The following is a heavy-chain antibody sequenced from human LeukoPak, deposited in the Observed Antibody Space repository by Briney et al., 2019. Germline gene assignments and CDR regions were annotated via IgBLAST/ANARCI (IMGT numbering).Heavy chain of an antibody. CDR3: ARPSKGQNWDFNY. CDR1: GGSISSGGYY. CDR2: IYYGGST. D-gene: IGHD7-27*01. Sequence: PSQTLSLTCTVSGGSISSGGYYWSWIRQPPGKGLEWIGSIYYGGSTYYNPSLNSRVTISVDTSKNQFSLKLSSVTAEDTAVYYCARPSKGQNWDFNYWGQGTLVTVSS. J-gene: IGHJ4*02. V-gene: IGHV4-30-2*03.